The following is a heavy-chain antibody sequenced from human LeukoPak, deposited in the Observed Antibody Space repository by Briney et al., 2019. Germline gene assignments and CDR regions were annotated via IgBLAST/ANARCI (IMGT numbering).Heavy chain of an antibody. Sequence: SETLSLTCTVSGDSISSSSSYWGWIRQPPGEGLEWIGSIYTSGSTNYNPSLKSRVTISVDTSKNQFSLKLSSVTAADTAVYYCARTRLQWFGELLPWGQGTLVTVSS. CDR2: IYTSGST. CDR3: ARTRLQWFGELLP. V-gene: IGHV4-39*07. CDR1: GDSISSSSSY. J-gene: IGHJ5*02. D-gene: IGHD3-10*01.